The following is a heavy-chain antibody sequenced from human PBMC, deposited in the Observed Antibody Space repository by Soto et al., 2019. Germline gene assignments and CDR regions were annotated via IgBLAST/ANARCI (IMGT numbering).Heavy chain of an antibody. Sequence: QITLKESGPTLVKPTQTLTLTCTFSGFSLTTDRVGVGWIRQPPGEALEWLAVMYWDDSKTYRPSLESRLTITKDTSKIQVALTMTNMDSLDTATYYCAHAYGGRSLYWGQGTLVTVSS. CDR1: GFSLTTDRVG. J-gene: IGHJ4*02. V-gene: IGHV2-5*02. D-gene: IGHD1-26*01. CDR2: MYWDDSK. CDR3: AHAYGGRSLY.